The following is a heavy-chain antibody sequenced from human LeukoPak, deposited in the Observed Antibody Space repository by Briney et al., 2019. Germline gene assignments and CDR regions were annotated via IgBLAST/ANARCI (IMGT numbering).Heavy chain of an antibody. CDR2: ISYDGSNK. CDR3: ARDGYRYSSGWYYFDY. J-gene: IGHJ4*02. V-gene: IGHV3-30*04. Sequence: GGSLRLSCAASGFTFSSYAMHWVRQAPGKGLEWVAVISYDGSNKYYADSVKGRFTISRDNSKNTLYLQMNSLRAEDTAVYYCARDGYRYSSGWYYFDYWSQGTLVTVSS. D-gene: IGHD6-19*01. CDR1: GFTFSSYA.